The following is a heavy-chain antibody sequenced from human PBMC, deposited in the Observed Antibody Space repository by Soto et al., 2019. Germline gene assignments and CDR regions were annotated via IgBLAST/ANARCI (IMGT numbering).Heavy chain of an antibody. V-gene: IGHV1-18*04. CDR3: GRGDDGGNSDFLSN. D-gene: IGHD2-21*02. Sequence: QVQLVQSGAEVKKPGASVKVSCKASGYTFTNYGISWVRQAPGPGLESMGGISVYNGNTHYAQQFQGRVTMTTDTSTSPAYMALRSLRSEDTGVYYCGRGDDGGNSDFLSNWGQGTLVTVSS. CDR1: GYTFTNYG. CDR2: ISVYNGNT. J-gene: IGHJ4*02.